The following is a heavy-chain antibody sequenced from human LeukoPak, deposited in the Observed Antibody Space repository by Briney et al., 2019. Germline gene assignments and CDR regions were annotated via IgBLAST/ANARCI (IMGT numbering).Heavy chain of an antibody. CDR2: VYPADSDV. CDR1: GYSFSSYW. Sequence: GQSLKISCKDYGYSFSSYWIAWVRQVPGQGLEWMGIVYPADSDVRYNPSFQGQVTISVDKSIKTSFLQFNSLKASDTAMYYCARPGQPDLGGHLPHWGQGTLVIVSS. D-gene: IGHD3-16*01. CDR3: ARPGQPDLGGHLPH. V-gene: IGHV5-51*01. J-gene: IGHJ1*01.